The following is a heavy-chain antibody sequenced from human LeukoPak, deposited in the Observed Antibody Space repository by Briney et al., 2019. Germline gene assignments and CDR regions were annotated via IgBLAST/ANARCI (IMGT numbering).Heavy chain of an antibody. Sequence: GASVKVSCKASGYTFTGYYMHWVRQAPGQGLEWMGWISAYNGNTNYAQKLQGRVTMTTDTSTSTAYMELRSLRSDDTAVYYCASLTALRHYWGQGTLVTVSS. V-gene: IGHV1-18*04. CDR2: ISAYNGNT. CDR1: GYTFTGYY. D-gene: IGHD5-18*01. CDR3: ASLTALRHY. J-gene: IGHJ4*02.